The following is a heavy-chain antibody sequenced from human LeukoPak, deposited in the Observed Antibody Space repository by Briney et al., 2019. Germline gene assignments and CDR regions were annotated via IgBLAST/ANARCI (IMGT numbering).Heavy chain of an antibody. D-gene: IGHD3-10*01. V-gene: IGHV3-66*01. J-gene: IGHJ3*01. CDR3: AKSVGELLFSGAFDV. Sequence: GGSLRLSCAASGFTVSSSYMSWVRQAPAKGLEWVSVIYSGGSTYYADSVKGRFTISRDNSKNTLYLQMNSLRADDTAVYYCAKSVGELLFSGAFDVWGQGTMVTVSS. CDR1: GFTVSSSY. CDR2: IYSGGST.